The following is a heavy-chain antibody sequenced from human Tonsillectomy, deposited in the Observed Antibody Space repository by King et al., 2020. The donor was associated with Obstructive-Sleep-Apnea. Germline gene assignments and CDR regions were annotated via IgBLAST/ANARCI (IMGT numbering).Heavy chain of an antibody. CDR2: ISSTGSKI. CDR3: ARNNVYGDSGYYFGMDA. D-gene: IGHD4-17*01. J-gene: IGHJ6*02. Sequence: VQLVESGGGLVRPGGSLRLSCAASGFTFSGYSMNWVRPAPGKGLEWVSSISSTGSKIFYADSVKGRFTISRDNAQMSLYWQMNSLRDEDTAVYYCARNNVYGDSGYYFGMDAWGQGTTVTVSS. V-gene: IGHV3-21*01. CDR1: GFTFSGYS.